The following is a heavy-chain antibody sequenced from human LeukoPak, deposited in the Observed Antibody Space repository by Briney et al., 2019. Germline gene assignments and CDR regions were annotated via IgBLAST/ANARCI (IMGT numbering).Heavy chain of an antibody. CDR1: GFTFSSYW. J-gene: IGHJ2*01. Sequence: PGGSLRLSCAASGFTFSSYWMSWVRQAPGKGLEWVANIKQDGSEKYYVDSVKGRFTISRDNAKNSLYLQMNGLRAEDTAVYYCAKPTVTYNWYFDLWGRGTLVTVSS. CDR2: IKQDGSEK. CDR3: AKPTVTYNWYFDL. V-gene: IGHV3-7*01. D-gene: IGHD4-17*01.